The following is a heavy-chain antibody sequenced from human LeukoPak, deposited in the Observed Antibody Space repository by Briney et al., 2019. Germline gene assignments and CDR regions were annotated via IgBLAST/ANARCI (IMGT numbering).Heavy chain of an antibody. CDR1: GFTFSSYA. CDR2: ISGSGGST. D-gene: IGHD6-19*01. CDR3: AKVLAVPPYYFDY. J-gene: IGHJ4*02. V-gene: IGHV3-23*01. Sequence: GGSLRLSCAASGFTFSSYAMSWVRQAPGKGLECVSAISGSGGSTYYADSVKGRFTISRDNSKNTLYLQMNSLRAEDTAVYYCAKVLAVPPYYFDYWGQGTLVTVSS.